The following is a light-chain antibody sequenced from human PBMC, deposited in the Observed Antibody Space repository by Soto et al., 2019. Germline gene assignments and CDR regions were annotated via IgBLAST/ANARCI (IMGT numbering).Light chain of an antibody. Sequence: QSVLTQPASVSGSPGQSITISCTGTSSDVGGYNYVSRYQQHPGKAPKLMISEVSNRPSGVSNRFSGSKSGNTASLTISGLQAEDEADYYCSSYTSRSTPVFGGGTKVTVL. V-gene: IGLV2-14*01. CDR2: EVS. CDR3: SSYTSRSTPV. J-gene: IGLJ2*01. CDR1: SSDVGGYNY.